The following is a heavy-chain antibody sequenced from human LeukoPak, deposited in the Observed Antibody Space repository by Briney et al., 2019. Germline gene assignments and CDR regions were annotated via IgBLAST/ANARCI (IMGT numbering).Heavy chain of an antibody. Sequence: GGSLRLSCAASGFTFSSYAMHWVRQAPGKGLEWVAVISYDGSNKYYADSVKGRFTIPRDNSKNTLYLQMNSLRAEDTAVYYCARAFNDFWGGYYHYYYYYGMDVWGQGTTVTVSS. CDR3: ARAFNDFWGGYYHYYYYYGMDV. CDR1: GFTFSSYA. J-gene: IGHJ6*02. V-gene: IGHV3-30-3*01. D-gene: IGHD3-3*01. CDR2: ISYDGSNK.